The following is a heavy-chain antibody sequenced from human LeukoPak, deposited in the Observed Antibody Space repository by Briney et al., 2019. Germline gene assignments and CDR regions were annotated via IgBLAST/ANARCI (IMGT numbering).Heavy chain of an antibody. V-gene: IGHV3-23*01. J-gene: IGHJ4*02. CDR3: ATPDYDLWSGYYGVQSYFDY. Sequence: GGSLRLSCAASGFTFSSYAMSWVRQAPGKGLEWVSAISGSGGSTYYADSVKGRFTISRDNSKNTLYLQMNSLRAEDTAVYYCATPDYDLWSGYYGVQSYFDYWGQGTLVTVSS. D-gene: IGHD3-3*01. CDR2: ISGSGGST. CDR1: GFTFSSYA.